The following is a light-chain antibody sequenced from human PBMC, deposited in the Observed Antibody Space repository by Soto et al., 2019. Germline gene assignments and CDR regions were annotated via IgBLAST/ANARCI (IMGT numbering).Light chain of an antibody. Sequence: EIVLTQSPATLSLSPGERATLSCRASQSVSGSLAWYQQKTGQAPRLLIYDASNRAAGIPARFSGSGSGTDFTLTISSRVPEDFALYYCHQRSSWLYTFGQGTKLEIK. V-gene: IGKV3-11*01. CDR3: HQRSSWLYT. J-gene: IGKJ2*01. CDR1: QSVSGS. CDR2: DAS.